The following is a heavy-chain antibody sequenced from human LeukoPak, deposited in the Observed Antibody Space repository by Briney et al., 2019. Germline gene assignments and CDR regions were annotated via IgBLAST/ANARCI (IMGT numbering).Heavy chain of an antibody. D-gene: IGHD6-19*01. CDR1: GGSFSGYY. CDR3: AASYIAVAGSYFDY. Sequence: ETLSLTCAVYGGSFSGYYWSWVRQAPGKGLEWVSAISGSGGSTYYADSVKGRFTISRDNSKNTLYLQMNSLRAEDTAVYYCAASYIAVAGSYFDYWGQGTLVTVSS. V-gene: IGHV3-23*01. CDR2: ISGSGGST. J-gene: IGHJ4*02.